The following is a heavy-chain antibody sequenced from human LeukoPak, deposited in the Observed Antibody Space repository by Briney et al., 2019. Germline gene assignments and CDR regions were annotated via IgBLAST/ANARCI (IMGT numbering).Heavy chain of an antibody. D-gene: IGHD6-19*01. CDR2: INPNSGGT. J-gene: IGHJ3*02. CDR3: AIDSSGLSDAFDI. CDR1: GFTFSSYG. V-gene: IGHV1-2*02. Sequence: GGSLRLSCAASGFTFSSYGMHWVRQDPGQGLEWMGWINPNSGGTNYAQKFQGRVTMTRDTSISTAYMELSRLRSDDTAAYYCAIDSSGLSDAFDIWGQGTMVTVSS.